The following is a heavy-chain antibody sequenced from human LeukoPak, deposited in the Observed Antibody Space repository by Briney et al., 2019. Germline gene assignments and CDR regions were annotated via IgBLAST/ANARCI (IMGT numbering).Heavy chain of an antibody. CDR1: GFTFSSYW. CDR3: SVIATAGEGNY. CDR2: ISSDGSST. V-gene: IGHV3-74*01. J-gene: IGHJ4*02. D-gene: IGHD6-13*01. Sequence: GGSLRLSCAASGFTFSSYWMHWVRQAPGKGLVWVSRISSDGSSTTYADSVKGRFTISRDNAKNTLYLQMNSLRAEDTAVYYCSVIATAGEGNYGGQGTLVTVSS.